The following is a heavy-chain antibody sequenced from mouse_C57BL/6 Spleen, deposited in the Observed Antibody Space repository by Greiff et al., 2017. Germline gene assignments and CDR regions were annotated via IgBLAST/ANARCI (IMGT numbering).Heavy chain of an antibody. CDR2: IHPNSGST. D-gene: IGHD2-4*01. J-gene: IGHJ2*01. V-gene: IGHV1-64*01. CDR3: ARYRGPYDYSIFDY. Sequence: VQLQQPGAELVKPGASVKLSCKASGYTFTSYWMHWVKQRPGQGLEWIGMIHPNSGSTNYNEKFKSKATLTVDKSSSTAYMQLSSLTSEDSAVYYCARYRGPYDYSIFDYWGQGTTLTVSS. CDR1: GYTFTSYW.